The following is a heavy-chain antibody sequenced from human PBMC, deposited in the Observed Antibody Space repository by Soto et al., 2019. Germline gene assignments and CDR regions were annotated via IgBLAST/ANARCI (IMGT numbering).Heavy chain of an antibody. CDR3: ARARDDRTTFDY. CDR2: IIPIFGTA. D-gene: IGHD4-17*01. J-gene: IGHJ4*02. V-gene: IGHV1-69*13. Sequence: GASVKVSCKASGATFSSYAISWVRQAPGQGLEWMGGIIPIFGTANYAQKFQGRVTITADESTSTAYMELSSLRSEDTAVYYCARARDDRTTFDYWGQGTLVTVSS. CDR1: GATFSSYA.